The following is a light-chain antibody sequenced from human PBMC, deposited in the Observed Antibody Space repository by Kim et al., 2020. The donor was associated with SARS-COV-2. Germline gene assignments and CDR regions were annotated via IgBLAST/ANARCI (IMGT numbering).Light chain of an antibody. J-gene: IGKJ2*01. CDR3: QQRSNWPLYT. CDR1: QSVSSF. CDR2: DAS. Sequence: WSPGEQAPHSCRASQSVSSFLAWYQQKPGQAPRLLIYDASNRATGIPARFSGSGSGTDFTLTISSLEPEDFAVYYCQQRSNWPLYTFGQGTKLEI. V-gene: IGKV3-11*01.